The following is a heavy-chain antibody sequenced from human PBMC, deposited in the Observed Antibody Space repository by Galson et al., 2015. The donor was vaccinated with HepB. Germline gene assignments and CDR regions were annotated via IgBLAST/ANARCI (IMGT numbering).Heavy chain of an antibody. CDR3: ARAGSGGSCYEGDCYYYYGMDV. CDR1: GYTFTSYG. V-gene: IGHV1-18*01. J-gene: IGHJ6*02. D-gene: IGHD2-15*01. CDR2: ISAYNGNT. Sequence: SVKVSCKASGYTFTSYGISWVRQAPGQGLEWMGWISAYNGNTNYAQKLQGRVTMTTDTSTSTAYMELRSLRSDDTAVYYCARAGSGGSCYEGDCYYYYGMDVWGQGTTVTVSS.